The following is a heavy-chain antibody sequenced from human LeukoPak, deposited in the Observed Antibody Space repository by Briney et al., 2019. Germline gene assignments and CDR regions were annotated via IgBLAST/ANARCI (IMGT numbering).Heavy chain of an antibody. V-gene: IGHV1-18*01. Sequence: ASVKVSFKASGYTFTSYAFSWVRQAPGQGLEWMGWISAYNGDTNYAQNLQDRVTMTTDTSTSTAYMELRSLRSDDTAVYYCARVSSGLLGGWFDPWGQGTLVTVSS. CDR3: ARVSSGLLGGWFDP. CDR1: GYTFTSYA. J-gene: IGHJ5*02. D-gene: IGHD3-22*01. CDR2: ISAYNGDT.